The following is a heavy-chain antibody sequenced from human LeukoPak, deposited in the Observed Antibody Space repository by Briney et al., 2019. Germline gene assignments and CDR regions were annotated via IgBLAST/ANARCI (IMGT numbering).Heavy chain of an antibody. J-gene: IGHJ4*02. CDR3: AREGYCTNGECYRGNFDY. Sequence: PSETLSLTCTVSGVSVSSDYWSWIRQSPGTGLEWIGYISYSGSTNYNPSLKSRVTISGDTSKNQFSLKLSSVTAADTAVYYCAREGYCTNGECYRGNFDYWGQGTLVTVSS. V-gene: IGHV4-59*02. CDR2: ISYSGST. D-gene: IGHD2-8*01. CDR1: GVSVSSDY.